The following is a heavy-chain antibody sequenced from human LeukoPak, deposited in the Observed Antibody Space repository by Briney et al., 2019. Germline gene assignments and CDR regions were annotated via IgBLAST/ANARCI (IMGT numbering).Heavy chain of an antibody. J-gene: IGHJ4*02. CDR2: ISSSSSYI. D-gene: IGHD3-3*01. Sequence: GGSLRLSCAASGFTFSSYSMNWVRQAPGKGLEWVPSISSSSSYIYYADSVKGRFTISRDNAKNSLYLQMNSLRAEDTAVYYCARSTAPYYDFWSGYYTEGGVGYYFDYWGQGTLVTVSS. V-gene: IGHV3-21*01. CDR1: GFTFSSYS. CDR3: ARSTAPYYDFWSGYYTEGGVGYYFDY.